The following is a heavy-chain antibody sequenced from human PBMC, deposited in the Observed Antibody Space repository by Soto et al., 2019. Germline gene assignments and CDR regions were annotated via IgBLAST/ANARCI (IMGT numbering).Heavy chain of an antibody. Sequence: PVGSLRISCAASGFTFSSYAMSWVRQAPGKGLEWVSAISGSGGSTYYADSVKGRFTISRDNSKNTLYLQMNSLRAEDTAVYYCANRGYSLRPMNYWGQGTLVTVSS. V-gene: IGHV3-23*01. D-gene: IGHD5-18*01. J-gene: IGHJ4*02. CDR1: GFTFSSYA. CDR3: ANRGYSLRPMNY. CDR2: ISGSGGST.